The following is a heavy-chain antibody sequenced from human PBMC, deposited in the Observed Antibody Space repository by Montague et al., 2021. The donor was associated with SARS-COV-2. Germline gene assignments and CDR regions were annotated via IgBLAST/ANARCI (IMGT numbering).Heavy chain of an antibody. J-gene: IGHJ4*02. CDR2: IYYSGSS. D-gene: IGHD1-26*01. Sequence: TLSLTCTVSGGSISSSSYYWSWIRQHPGKGLEFIGYIYYSGSSFYNPSLKSRLTISVDTSKNRFSLRLSSVTAADTAIYFCASQSGSYYNYFDLWGQGTLVTVSS. V-gene: IGHV4-31*03. CDR3: ASQSGSYYNYFDL. CDR1: GGSISSSSYY.